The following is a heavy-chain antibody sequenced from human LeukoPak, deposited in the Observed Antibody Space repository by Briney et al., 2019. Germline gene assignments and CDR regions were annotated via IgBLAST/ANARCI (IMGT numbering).Heavy chain of an antibody. V-gene: IGHV1-24*01. CDR3: ATAGDTANGGECFDY. CDR2: FDPEDGET. J-gene: IGHJ4*02. D-gene: IGHD5-18*01. CDR1: GYTVTELS. Sequence: GAPVKVSCKVSGYTVTELSMHWVRQAPGKGLEWMGGFDPEDGETIYAQKFQGRVTMTEDTSTDTAYMELSSLRSEDTAVYYCATAGDTANGGECFDYWGQATLVTVSS.